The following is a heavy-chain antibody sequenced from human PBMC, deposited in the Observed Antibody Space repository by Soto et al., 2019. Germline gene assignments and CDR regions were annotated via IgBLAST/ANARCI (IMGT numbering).Heavy chain of an antibody. CDR2: ISAYNGNT. CDR3: AREFEFGGVIVRHSVFDY. V-gene: IGHV1-18*01. D-gene: IGHD3-16*02. CDR1: GYTFTSYG. Sequence: ASVKVSCKASGYTFTSYGISWVRQAPGQGLEWMGWISAYNGNTNYAQKLQGRVTMTTDTSTRTAYMELRSLRSDDTAVYYCAREFEFGGVIVRHSVFDYWGQGTLVTVSS. J-gene: IGHJ4*02.